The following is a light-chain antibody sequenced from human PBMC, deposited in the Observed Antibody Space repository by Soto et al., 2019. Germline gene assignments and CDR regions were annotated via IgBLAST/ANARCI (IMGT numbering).Light chain of an antibody. V-gene: IGKV3-20*01. CDR1: QSVSSY. CDR3: QQYGSSPKT. CDR2: GAS. Sequence: EVVLTQSPGTLSLSPGERATLSCRASQSVSSYLAWYQQKPGQAPRLLIYGASTRATGIPARFSGSGSGTDFTLTISRLEPEDFAVYYCQQYGSSPKTFGQGTKVDIK. J-gene: IGKJ1*01.